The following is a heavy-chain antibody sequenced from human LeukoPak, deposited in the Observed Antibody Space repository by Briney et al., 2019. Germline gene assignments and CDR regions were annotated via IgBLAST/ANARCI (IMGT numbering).Heavy chain of an antibody. V-gene: IGHV5-51*01. CDR1: GYSFTSYW. J-gene: IGHJ3*02. Sequence: GASLKISCKGSGYSFTSYWIGWVRQLPGKGLEWMGIIYPGDSDTRYSPSFQGQVTISADKSISTAYLQWSSLKASDTAMYHCARALWTYAFDIWGQGTMVTVSS. CDR3: ARALWTYAFDI. CDR2: IYPGDSDT. D-gene: IGHD3-10*01.